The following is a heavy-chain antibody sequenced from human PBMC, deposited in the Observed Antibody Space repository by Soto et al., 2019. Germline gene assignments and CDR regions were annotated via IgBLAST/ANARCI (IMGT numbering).Heavy chain of an antibody. V-gene: IGHV3-30*03. CDR2: ISYDGSNK. CDR3: ATDVVVGATPGLGDYYYYYGMDV. Sequence: QVQLVESGGGVGQPGRSLRLSCAASGFTFSSYGMHWVRQAPGKGLEWVAVISYDGSNKYYADSVKGRFTISRDNSKNTLYLQMNSLRAEDTAVYYCATDVVVGATPGLGDYYYYYGMDVWGQGTTVTVSS. J-gene: IGHJ6*02. D-gene: IGHD1-26*01. CDR1: GFTFSSYG.